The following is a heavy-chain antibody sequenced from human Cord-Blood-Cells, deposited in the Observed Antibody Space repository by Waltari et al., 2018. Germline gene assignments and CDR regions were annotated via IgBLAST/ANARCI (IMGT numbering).Heavy chain of an antibody. CDR1: GYTLTELS. CDR3: ATRITIFGVVIDAFDI. V-gene: IGHV1-24*01. CDR2: FDTEDGET. J-gene: IGHJ3*02. D-gene: IGHD3-3*01. Sequence: QVQLVQSGAEVKKPGASVKVSCKVSGYTLTELSMHWVRQAPGKGLEWMGGFDTEDGETIYAQKFQGRVTMTEDTSTDTAYMELSSLRSEDTAVYYCATRITIFGVVIDAFDIWGQGTMVTVSS.